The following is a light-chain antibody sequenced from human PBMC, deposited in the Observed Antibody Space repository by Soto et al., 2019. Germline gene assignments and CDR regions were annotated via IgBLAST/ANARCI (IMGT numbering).Light chain of an antibody. J-gene: IGKJ3*01. Sequence: ERLVARCPANESVSPGERVTLSCRASQSVSSNLAWYQQKPGQAPRLLIYGASTRATGIPARFSGSGSGTEFTLTISSLQSEDFAVYYCQQYNNWPPTFGPGTKVDIK. CDR2: GAS. CDR1: QSVSSN. CDR3: QQYNNWPPT. V-gene: IGKV3-15*01.